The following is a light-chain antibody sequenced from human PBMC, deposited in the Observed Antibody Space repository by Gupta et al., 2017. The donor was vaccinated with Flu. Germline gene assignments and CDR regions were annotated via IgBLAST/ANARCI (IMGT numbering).Light chain of an antibody. CDR3: QQDNNWLRT. CDR2: GAS. V-gene: IGKV3-15*01. J-gene: IGKJ1*01. CDR1: QSVSSN. Sequence: EIVMTQSPATLSVSPGERATLPCRASQSVSSNLAWYQQKPGQAPRLLIYGASTRATGIPARFSGSGSGTEFTLTISSLQSEDFAVYYCQQDNNWLRTFGQGTKVEIK.